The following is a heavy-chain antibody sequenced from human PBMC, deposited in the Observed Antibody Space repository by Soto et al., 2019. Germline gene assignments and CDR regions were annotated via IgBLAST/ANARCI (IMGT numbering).Heavy chain of an antibody. D-gene: IGHD2-15*01. CDR3: AVRGGYGGKGSR. CDR1: GGTFSSYT. Sequence: QVQLVQSGAEVKKPGSSVKVSCKASGGTFSSYTISWVRQAPGQGLEWMGRIIPILGIANYAQKFQGRVTITADKSTSTAYMERSSLRSEDKAVYYCAVRGGYGGKGSRWGQGTLVTVSS. J-gene: IGHJ1*01. V-gene: IGHV1-69*02. CDR2: IIPILGIA.